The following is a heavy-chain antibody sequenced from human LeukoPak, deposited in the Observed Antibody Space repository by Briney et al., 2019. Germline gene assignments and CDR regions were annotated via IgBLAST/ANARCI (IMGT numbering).Heavy chain of an antibody. Sequence: GASVTVSFKASGYTFNTFGISWVRLAPGQGHERMGWIRAYNGNTNYAQKVQVRVTMTTDTSTSTAYMELRSLTSDDTAVYYCARSRSGSGYYAMDVWGQGTTVTVSS. CDR3: ARSRSGSGYYAMDV. CDR2: IRAYNGNT. D-gene: IGHD3-10*01. J-gene: IGHJ6*02. V-gene: IGHV1-18*01. CDR1: GYTFNTFG.